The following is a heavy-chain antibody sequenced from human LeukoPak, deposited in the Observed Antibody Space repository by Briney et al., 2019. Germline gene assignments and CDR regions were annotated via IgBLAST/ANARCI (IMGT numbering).Heavy chain of an antibody. CDR3: ARDSSGSYERRTQTYYYGMDV. D-gene: IGHD1-26*01. Sequence: GGSLRLSCAASGFXFSSYAMHWVRQAPGKGLEWVAVISYDGSNKYYADSVKGRFTISRDNSKNTLYLQMNSLRAEDTAVYYCARDSSGSYERRTQTYYYGMDVWGQGTTVTVSS. CDR1: GFXFSSYA. CDR2: ISYDGSNK. V-gene: IGHV3-30-3*01. J-gene: IGHJ6*02.